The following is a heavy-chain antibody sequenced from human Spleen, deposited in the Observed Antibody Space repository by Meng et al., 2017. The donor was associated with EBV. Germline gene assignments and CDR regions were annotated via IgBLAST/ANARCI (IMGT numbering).Heavy chain of an antibody. J-gene: IGHJ5*02. CDR1: GGSITSTRYF. CDR3: ARQQGDSSDRWFDP. D-gene: IGHD6-25*01. CDR2: IYYHGNT. V-gene: IGHV4-39*01. Sequence: LRLKESGPGLVKASETLSLTCTVSGGSITSTRYFWGWIRQPPGKGLEWIGNIYYHGNTYYNPSLKSRVSISIDTSKSQFPLRLTSVTAADTAVYYCARQQGDSSDRWFDPWGQGTLVTVFS.